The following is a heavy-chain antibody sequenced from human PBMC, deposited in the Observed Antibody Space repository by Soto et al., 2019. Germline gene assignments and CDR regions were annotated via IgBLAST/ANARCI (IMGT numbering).Heavy chain of an antibody. Sequence: QVKLQESGPGLVKPSETLSLTCTVSGGSISSYYWSWIRQPPGKGLEWIGYIYYSGSTNYNPSLKSRVTVSVDTSKNQFSLKLSSVTAADTAVYYCARAYDVWSGTGRYYYYGMDVWGQGTTVTVSS. CDR1: GGSISSYY. D-gene: IGHD3-3*01. V-gene: IGHV4-59*01. J-gene: IGHJ6*02. CDR2: IYYSGST. CDR3: ARAYDVWSGTGRYYYYGMDV.